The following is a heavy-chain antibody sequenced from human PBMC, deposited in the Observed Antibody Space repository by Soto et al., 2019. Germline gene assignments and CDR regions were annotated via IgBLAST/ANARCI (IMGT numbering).Heavy chain of an antibody. V-gene: IGHV3-23*01. Sequence: EAQLLEPGGGLGQPGGSLTLSCAASGFNFNIFAMTWVRQRPGKGPEWVSSVGSPGQTFYADSVKGRFTISRDNSKNMVFLQMTSLRAEDSAIYYCAKDRQDHNDIWDPFDIWGPGTMVTVSS. J-gene: IGHJ3*02. CDR2: SVGSPGQT. CDR1: GFNFNIFA. CDR3: AKDRQDHNDIWDPFDI. D-gene: IGHD3-16*01.